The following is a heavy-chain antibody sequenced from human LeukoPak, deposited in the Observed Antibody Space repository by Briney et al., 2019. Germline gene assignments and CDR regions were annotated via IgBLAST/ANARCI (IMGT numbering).Heavy chain of an antibody. Sequence: NPGGSLRLSCAASGFTFSSYSMNWVRQAPGKGLEWVSSISSSSSYIYYADSVKGRFTISGDNAKNSLYLQMNSLRAEDTAVYYCASSYSSGRGDYWGQGTLVTVSS. V-gene: IGHV3-21*01. CDR1: GFTFSSYS. CDR3: ASSYSSGRGDY. D-gene: IGHD6-19*01. J-gene: IGHJ4*02. CDR2: ISSSSSYI.